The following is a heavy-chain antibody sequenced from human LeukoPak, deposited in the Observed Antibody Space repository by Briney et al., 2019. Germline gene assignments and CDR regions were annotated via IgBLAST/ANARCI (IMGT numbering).Heavy chain of an antibody. CDR2: INPNSGGT. V-gene: IGHV1-2*02. J-gene: IGHJ4*02. CDR3: ARSDSEGATNGYY. Sequence: ASVKVSCKASGYTFTGYYMHWVRQAPGQGLEWMGWINPNSGGTNYAQKFQGRVTMTRDTSISTADMELSRLRLDDTAVYYCARSDSEGATNGYYWDQGTLVTVSS. D-gene: IGHD1-26*01. CDR1: GYTFTGYY.